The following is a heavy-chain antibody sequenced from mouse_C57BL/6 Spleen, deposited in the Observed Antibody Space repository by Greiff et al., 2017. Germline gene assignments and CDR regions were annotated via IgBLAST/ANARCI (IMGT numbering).Heavy chain of an antibody. Sequence: VQLQESGAELARPGASVKLSCKASGYTFTSYAIHWVKQRPGQGLEWIGYIFPRSGYTNYNEKFKDKATLTADKSSSTAYMQLSSLTSEDSAVFLWARRSYCGGCGAYFDYWGKGTPVTVSA. CDR1: GYTFTSYA. V-gene: IGHV1-4*01. CDR3: ARRSYCGGCGAYFDY. D-gene: IGHD1-1*02. J-gene: IGHJ1*03. CDR2: IFPRSGYT.